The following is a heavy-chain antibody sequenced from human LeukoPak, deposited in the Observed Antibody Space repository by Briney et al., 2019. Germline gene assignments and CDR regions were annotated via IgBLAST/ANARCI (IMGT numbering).Heavy chain of an antibody. CDR2: ISGDGSEK. CDR3: ARETLRWQGDP. CDR1: GFTFSTYW. Sequence: GGSLRLSRAASGFTFSTYWMSWVRQAPGKGLEWVAIISGDGSEKYYVDSVKGRFTISRDNAKNSLYLQMNSLRVEDTAVYSCARETLRWQGDPWGQGTLVTVSS. J-gene: IGHJ5*02. D-gene: IGHD2-15*01. V-gene: IGHV3-7*01.